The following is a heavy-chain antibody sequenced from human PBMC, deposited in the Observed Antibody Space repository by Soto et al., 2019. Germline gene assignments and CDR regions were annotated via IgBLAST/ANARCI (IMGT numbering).Heavy chain of an antibody. V-gene: IGHV4-4*02. D-gene: IGHD1-26*01. Sequence: QVQLQESGPRLVKPSGTLSLTCAVSGDSIDSYNWWTWVRQPPGKGLEWIGEIYHLGTTNYNPSLTSRLTMSVDKSKNHFSLNLTSVTAADTAVYYCARKLGAIDYWGQGTLVTVSS. CDR1: GDSIDSYNW. CDR3: ARKLGAIDY. J-gene: IGHJ4*02. CDR2: IYHLGTT.